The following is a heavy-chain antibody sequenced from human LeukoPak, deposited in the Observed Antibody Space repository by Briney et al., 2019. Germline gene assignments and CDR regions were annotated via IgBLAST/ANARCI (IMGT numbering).Heavy chain of an antibody. CDR2: IIPIFGTA. CDR1: GGTFSSYA. CDR3: ARELSSGSYYLGY. D-gene: IGHD1-26*01. J-gene: IGHJ4*02. Sequence: SVKVSCKASGGTFSSYAISWVRQAPGQGLEWMGGIIPIFGTANYAQKFQGRVTITADESASTAYMELSSLRSEDTAVYYCARELSSGSYYLGYWGQGTLVTVSS. V-gene: IGHV1-69*13.